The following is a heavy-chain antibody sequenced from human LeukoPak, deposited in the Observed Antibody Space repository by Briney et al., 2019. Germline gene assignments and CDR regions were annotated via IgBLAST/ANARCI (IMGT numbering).Heavy chain of an antibody. D-gene: IGHD2-15*01. CDR1: GGSISSYY. Sequence: SETLSLTCTVSGGSISSYYWSWIRQPPGKGLEWIGYKYYSGSTNYNPSLKSRVTISVDTSKNQFSLKLSSVTAADTAVYYCARGTVAAIHRRYYGMDVGGQGTTVTVSS. V-gene: IGHV4-59*08. CDR3: ARGTVAAIHRRYYGMDV. J-gene: IGHJ6*02. CDR2: KYYSGST.